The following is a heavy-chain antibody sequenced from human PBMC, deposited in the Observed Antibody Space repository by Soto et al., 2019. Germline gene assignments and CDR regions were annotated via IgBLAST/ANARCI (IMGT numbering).Heavy chain of an antibody. D-gene: IGHD2-15*01. J-gene: IGHJ6*02. Sequence: QVQLVQSGAEVKKPGSSVKVSCKASGGTFSSYAISWVRQAPRQGLEWMGGIIPIFGTANYAQKFQGRVTITADKSTSTAYMELSSLRSEDTAVYYCALELYSSTEPICGMDVWGQGTTVTVSS. CDR1: GGTFSSYA. V-gene: IGHV1-69*06. CDR3: ALELYSSTEPICGMDV. CDR2: IIPIFGTA.